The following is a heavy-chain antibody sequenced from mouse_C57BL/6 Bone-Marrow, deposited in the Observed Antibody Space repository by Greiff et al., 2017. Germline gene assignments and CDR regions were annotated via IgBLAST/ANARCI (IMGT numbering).Heavy chain of an antibody. D-gene: IGHD1-1*01. CDR2: INPYNGDT. CDR1: GYSFTGYF. V-gene: IGHV1-20*01. Sequence: VQLQQSGPELVTPGDSVKISCKASGYSFTGYFMNWVMQSHGKSLEWIGRINPYNGDTFYNQKFKGKATLTVDKSASTAHMELRSLTSEDSAVYYCARSDYGMSPWYFDVWGTGTTVTVSS. J-gene: IGHJ1*03. CDR3: ARSDYGMSPWYFDV.